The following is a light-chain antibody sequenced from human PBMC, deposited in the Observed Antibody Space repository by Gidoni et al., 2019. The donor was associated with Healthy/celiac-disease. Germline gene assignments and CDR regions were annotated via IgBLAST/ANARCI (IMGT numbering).Light chain of an antibody. J-gene: IGKJ1*01. Sequence: DIQMTQSPSTLSASLGDRATITCRASQSISSWLAWYQQKPGKAPKLLIYDASSLESGVPSRFSGSGSGTEFTLTINSLQPDDFATYYCQQYNSYPGTFGQGTKVEIK. V-gene: IGKV1-5*01. CDR3: QQYNSYPGT. CDR2: DAS. CDR1: QSISSW.